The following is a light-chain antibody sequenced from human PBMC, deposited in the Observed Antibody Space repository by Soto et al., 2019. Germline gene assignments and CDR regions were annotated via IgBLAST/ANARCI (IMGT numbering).Light chain of an antibody. CDR2: DAS. V-gene: IGKV1-5*01. Sequence: DIQMTQSPSTLSASVGDRVTITCRASQSISSWLAWYQQKQGKAPNLLIYDASSLESGVPSRFSGSGSGTEFTLPISSLQPDDFAAYYCQQYNSYSLYTFGQGTKLDIK. CDR3: QQYNSYSLYT. CDR1: QSISSW. J-gene: IGKJ2*01.